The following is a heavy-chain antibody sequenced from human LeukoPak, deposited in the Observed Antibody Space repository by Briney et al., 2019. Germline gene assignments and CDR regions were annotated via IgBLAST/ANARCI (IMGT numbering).Heavy chain of an antibody. CDR2: IYTSGST. D-gene: IGHD2-2*01. J-gene: IGHJ6*03. CDR3: ARRSGYCSSTSCSLGYYYYYYMDV. CDR1: GGSISSYY. Sequence: SETLSLTCTVSGGSISSYYWSWIRQPAGKGLEWIGRIYTSGSTNYNPSLKSRVTISVDTSKNQFSLKLSSVTAADTAVYYCARRSGYCSSTSCSLGYYYYYYMDVWGKGTTVTVSS. V-gene: IGHV4-4*07.